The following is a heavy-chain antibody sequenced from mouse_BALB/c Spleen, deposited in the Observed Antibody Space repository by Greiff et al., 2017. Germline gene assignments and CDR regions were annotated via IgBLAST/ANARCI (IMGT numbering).Heavy chain of an antibody. J-gene: IGHJ3*01. V-gene: IGHV1-69*02. CDR2: IYPSDSYT. D-gene: IGHD2-2*01. CDR1: GYTFTSYW. CDR3: TRYYGSSYYFDY. Sequence: QAQLQQSGAELVRPGASVKLSCKASGYTFTSYWINWVKQRPGQGLEWIGNIYPSDSYTNYNQKFKDKATLTVDKSSSTAYMQLSSPTSEDSAVYYCTRYYGSSYYFDYWGQGTLVTVSA.